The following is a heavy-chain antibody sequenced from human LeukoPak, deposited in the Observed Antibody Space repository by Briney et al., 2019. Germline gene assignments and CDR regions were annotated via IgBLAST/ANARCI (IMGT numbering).Heavy chain of an antibody. CDR1: GYTLTELS. J-gene: IGHJ4*02. Sequence: ASVKVSCKVSGYTLTELSMHWVRQAPGKGLEWMGGFDPEDGETIYAQKFQGRVTMNEDTSTDTAYMELSSLRSEDTAVYYCATYLLAAAGDADYRGQGTLVTVSS. CDR2: FDPEDGET. V-gene: IGHV1-24*01. CDR3: ATYLLAAAGDADY. D-gene: IGHD6-13*01.